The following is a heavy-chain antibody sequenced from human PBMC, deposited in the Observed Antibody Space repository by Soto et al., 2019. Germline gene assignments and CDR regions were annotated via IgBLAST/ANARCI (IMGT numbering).Heavy chain of an antibody. V-gene: IGHV1-2*02. D-gene: IGHD3-16*01. J-gene: IGHJ6*01. CDR1: SYTFTSHY. CDR3: ARPSPLLGETGPTGVDQ. CDR2: INAHNGDR. Sequence: ASVKGSCKASSYTFTSHYMLLVRKDLGQGLCWMGWINAHNGDRNFGQKFHVRFTMTRDTSMRAVYMELTVVISDDTAVYYCARPSPLLGETGPTGVDQWG.